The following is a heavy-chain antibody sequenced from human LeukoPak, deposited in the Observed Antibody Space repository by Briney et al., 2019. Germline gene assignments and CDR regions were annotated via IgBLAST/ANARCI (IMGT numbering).Heavy chain of an antibody. Sequence: HPGGSLRLSWAASGFTFSSYAMHWVRQAPGKGLEWVAVISYDGSNKYYADSVKGRFTISRDNSKNTLYLQMNSLRAEDTAVYYCARDRVPSYWGQGTLVTVSS. D-gene: IGHD5/OR15-5a*01. CDR3: ARDRVPSY. CDR1: GFTFSSYA. J-gene: IGHJ4*02. V-gene: IGHV3-30-3*01. CDR2: ISYDGSNK.